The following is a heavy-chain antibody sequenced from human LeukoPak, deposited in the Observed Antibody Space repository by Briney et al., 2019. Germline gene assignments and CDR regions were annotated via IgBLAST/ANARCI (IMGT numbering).Heavy chain of an antibody. D-gene: IGHD4-17*01. CDR2: ITGDGSST. CDR1: GFTFSGYW. J-gene: IGHJ2*01. CDR3: ARDTGWYFDL. V-gene: IGHV3-74*01. Sequence: AGGSLRLSCAASGFTFSGYWMHWVRQAPGKGLVWVSRITGDGSSTTYADSVKGRFTISRDNAKNTVFLQMISLRAEDTAVYYCARDTGWYFDLWGRGTLVTVSS.